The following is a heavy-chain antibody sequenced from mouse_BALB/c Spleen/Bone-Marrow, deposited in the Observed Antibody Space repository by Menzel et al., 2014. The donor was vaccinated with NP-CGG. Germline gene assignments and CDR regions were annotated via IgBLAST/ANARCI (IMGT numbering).Heavy chain of an antibody. Sequence: VQLQQSGPGLVQPSQSLSITCTVSGFSLTSYGVHWVRQSPGKGLEWLGVIWSGGSTDYNAAFISRLSISKDNSKSQVFFKMNSLQANDTAIYYCARYYDGSSFDYWGQGTTPTVSS. J-gene: IGHJ2*01. CDR1: GFSLTSYG. CDR2: IWSGGST. V-gene: IGHV2-2*02. CDR3: ARYYDGSSFDY. D-gene: IGHD1-1*01.